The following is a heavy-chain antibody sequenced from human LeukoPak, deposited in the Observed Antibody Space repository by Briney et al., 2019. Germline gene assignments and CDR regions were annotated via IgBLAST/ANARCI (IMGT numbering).Heavy chain of an antibody. CDR3: PGLASWNWFDP. J-gene: IGHJ5*02. CDR1: GFTFSSYA. Sequence: GGSLRLSCAASGFTFSSYAMSWVRQAPGKGLEWVSAISGSGGSTYYAHSVKGRFTISRDNSKNTLYLQMNSLRAEDTAVYYCPGLASWNWFDPWGQGTLVTVSS. D-gene: IGHD5-12*01. CDR2: ISGSGGST. V-gene: IGHV3-23*01.